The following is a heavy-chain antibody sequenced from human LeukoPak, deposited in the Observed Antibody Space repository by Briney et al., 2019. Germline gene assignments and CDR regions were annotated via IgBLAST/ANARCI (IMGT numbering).Heavy chain of an antibody. CDR3: ARDSKLYSGSSWDYYNYMDV. V-gene: IGHV1-18*01. CDR2: ISGYDANT. Sequence: VASVKVSCKASGYTFTSYGISWVRQAPGQGLEWIGWISGYDANTNYAQKFQGRVTMTTDTSTSTAYMELRSLRSDDTAVYYCARDSKLYSGSSWDYYNYMDVWGEGTTVTVSS. CDR1: GYTFTSYG. D-gene: IGHD6-6*01. J-gene: IGHJ6*03.